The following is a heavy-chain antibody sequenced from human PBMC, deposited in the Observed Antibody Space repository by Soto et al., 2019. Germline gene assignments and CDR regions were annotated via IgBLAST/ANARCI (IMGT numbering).Heavy chain of an antibody. V-gene: IGHV4-31*03. CDR3: SSGLGYKA. D-gene: IGHD5-12*01. CDR2: IHHSGTT. CDR1: GDSVSSSSYY. J-gene: IGHJ5*02. Sequence: QVQLQESGPGLVKPSQTLSLTCTVSGDSVSSSSYYWSWIRQHPGKGLEWIGYIHHSGTTYYNPSLKSRITLSVDTSKTRFSLRLSSVTAADTAVYYCSSGLGYKAWGQGTLVTVSS.